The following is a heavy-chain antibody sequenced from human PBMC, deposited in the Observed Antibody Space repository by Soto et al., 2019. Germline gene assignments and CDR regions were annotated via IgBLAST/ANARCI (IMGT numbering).Heavy chain of an antibody. CDR1: GFTFSSYA. J-gene: IGHJ4*02. CDR3: AKCLGGVMEYFDY. V-gene: IGHV3-23*01. Sequence: GGSLRLSCVASGFTFSSYAMSWVRQAPGKGLEWVSAISGSGGSTYYADSVKGRFTISRDNSKNTLYLQMNSLRAEDTAVYYCAKCLGGVMEYFDYWGQGTLVTVSS. D-gene: IGHD2-21*01. CDR2: ISGSGGST.